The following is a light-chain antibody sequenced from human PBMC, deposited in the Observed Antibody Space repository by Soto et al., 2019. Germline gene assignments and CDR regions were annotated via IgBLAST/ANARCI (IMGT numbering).Light chain of an antibody. CDR2: KAS. CDR3: QQYNSYSRFT. Sequence: DIQMTQSPSTLSASVGDRVTITCRASQSISSWLAWYQQKPGKAPKLLIYKASSLASGVPSRFSGSGSGTEFTLTISCLQPDDFATYYCQQYNSYSRFTFGPGTKVDIK. V-gene: IGKV1-5*03. CDR1: QSISSW. J-gene: IGKJ3*01.